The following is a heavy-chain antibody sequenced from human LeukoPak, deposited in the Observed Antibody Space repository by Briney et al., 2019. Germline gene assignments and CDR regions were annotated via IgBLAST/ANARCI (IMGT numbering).Heavy chain of an antibody. CDR3: ARAPNITMVRGANYYYYMDV. J-gene: IGHJ6*03. D-gene: IGHD3-10*01. CDR1: GFTFSSYS. CDR2: ISSSSSYI. V-gene: IGHV3-21*01. Sequence: VGSLRLSCAASGFTFSSYSMNWVCQAPGKRLEWVSSISSSSSYIYYADSVKGRFTISRDNAKNSLYLQMNSLRAEDTAVYYCARAPNITMVRGANYYYYMDVWGKGTTVTVSS.